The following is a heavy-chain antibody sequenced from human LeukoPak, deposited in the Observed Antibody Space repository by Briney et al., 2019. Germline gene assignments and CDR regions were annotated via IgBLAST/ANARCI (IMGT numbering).Heavy chain of an antibody. J-gene: IGHJ4*02. CDR2: IYHRGDT. CDR3: ARRRRDGTNGAEKDFDY. Sequence: SETLSLTCIVSGGSISSSDYYWAWIRQPPGTGLEWIGTIYHRGDTWYNPSLRSRVTISVDTSKNQFSLKVTSVTAADTAVYYCARRRRDGTNGAEKDFDYWGQGTLVTVSS. D-gene: IGHD5-24*01. CDR1: GGSISSSDYY. V-gene: IGHV4-39*01.